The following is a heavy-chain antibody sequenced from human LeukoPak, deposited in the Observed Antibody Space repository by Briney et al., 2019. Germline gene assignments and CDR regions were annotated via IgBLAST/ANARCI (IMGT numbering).Heavy chain of an antibody. CDR1: GYTFTSYY. Sequence: GASVEVSCKASGYTFTSYYMHWVRQAPGQGLEWMGIINPSGGSTSYAQKFQGRVTMTRGMSTSTVYMELSSLRSEDTAVYYCAGGETTVTNGWDYWGQGTLVTVSS. CDR3: AGGETTVTNGWDY. CDR2: INPSGGST. V-gene: IGHV1-46*01. D-gene: IGHD4-17*01. J-gene: IGHJ4*02.